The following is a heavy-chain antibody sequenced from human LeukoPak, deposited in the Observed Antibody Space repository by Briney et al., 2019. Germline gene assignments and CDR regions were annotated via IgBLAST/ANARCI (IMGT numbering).Heavy chain of an antibody. CDR3: ARELAEGFDY. Sequence: AGESLRLSCAASGFTFSTYIMNWVRQAPGKGLEWVSSISTSGRYIYDADSVKGRFTISRDNAKNSLYLQMNSLRVADTAVYYCARELAEGFDYWGQGTLVTVSS. CDR1: GFTFSTYI. D-gene: IGHD6-25*01. V-gene: IGHV3-21*01. J-gene: IGHJ4*02. CDR2: ISTSGRYI.